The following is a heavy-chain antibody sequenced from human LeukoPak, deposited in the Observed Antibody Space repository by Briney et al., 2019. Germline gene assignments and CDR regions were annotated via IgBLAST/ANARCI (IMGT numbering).Heavy chain of an antibody. V-gene: IGHV4-28*01. J-gene: IGHJ4*02. D-gene: IGHD3-22*01. CDR2: IYYRGST. CDR3: ARTNGDYYDRPFDY. CDR1: DDSISSGNW. Sequence: SDTLSLTCAVSDDSISSGNWWGWIRQPPGKGLEWIGYIYYRGSTYYNPSLKSRVTMSVDTSKNQFSLKLTSVTAVHTAVYYCARTNGDYYDRPFDYWGQGTLVTVSS.